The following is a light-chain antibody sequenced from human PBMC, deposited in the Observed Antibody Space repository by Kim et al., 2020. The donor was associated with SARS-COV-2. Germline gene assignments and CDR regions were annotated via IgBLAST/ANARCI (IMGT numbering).Light chain of an antibody. J-gene: IGKJ1*01. CDR3: QQRSDWPPT. CDR2: DMS. Sequence: EIVLTQSPATLSLSPGERATLSCRASQSVGSNLAWYQQKLGQAPRLLIYDMSHRATGIPARFSGSGSGTDFTLTIASLEPEDFAIYYCQQRSDWPPTFGQGTKVDIK. CDR1: QSVGSN. V-gene: IGKV3-11*01.